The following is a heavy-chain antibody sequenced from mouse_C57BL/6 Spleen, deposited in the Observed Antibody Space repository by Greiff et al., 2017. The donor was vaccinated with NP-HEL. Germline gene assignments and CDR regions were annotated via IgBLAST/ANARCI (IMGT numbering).Heavy chain of an antibody. D-gene: IGHD1-1*01. CDR3: ARHDSYYGSSYYFDY. CDR2: ISSGGSYT. V-gene: IGHV5-6*01. Sequence: EVKLVESGGDLVKPGGSLKLSCAASGFTFSSYGMSWVRQTPDKRLEWVATISSGGSYTYYPDSVKGRFTISRDNAKTTLYLQMSSLKSEDTAMYYCARHDSYYGSSYYFDYWGQGTTLTVSS. J-gene: IGHJ2*01. CDR1: GFTFSSYG.